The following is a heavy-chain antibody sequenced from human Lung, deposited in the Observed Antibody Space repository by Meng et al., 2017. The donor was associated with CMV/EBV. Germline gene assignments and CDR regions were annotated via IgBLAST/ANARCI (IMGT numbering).Heavy chain of an antibody. CDR2: FVNYVDT. V-gene: IGHV1-18*01. Sequence: QVPLLKSGPEGKKPGAAVRVSCKASGYTFGSYGICWVRQAPGQGLEWMGWFVNYVDTYPAPKFQGRVTMTTDTHTNTAFMELRSLTSDDTAVYYCASGTPGRSYCDYWGQGTLVTVSS. CDR1: GYTFGSYG. J-gene: IGHJ4*02. D-gene: IGHD2-15*01. CDR3: ASGTPGRSYCDY.